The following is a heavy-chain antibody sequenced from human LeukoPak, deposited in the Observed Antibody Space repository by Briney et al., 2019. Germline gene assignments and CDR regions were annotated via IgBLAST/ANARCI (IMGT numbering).Heavy chain of an antibody. CDR1: GGSFSGYY. V-gene: IGHV4-34*01. Sequence: SETLSLTCAVYGGSFSGYYWSWIRQPPGKGLEWIGEINHSGSTNYNPSLKSRVTISVDTSKNQFSLKLSSVTAVDTAVYYCARGRITIFGVVAYYYYYMDVWGKGTTVTVSS. J-gene: IGHJ6*03. CDR2: INHSGST. D-gene: IGHD3-3*01. CDR3: ARGRITIFGVVAYYYYYMDV.